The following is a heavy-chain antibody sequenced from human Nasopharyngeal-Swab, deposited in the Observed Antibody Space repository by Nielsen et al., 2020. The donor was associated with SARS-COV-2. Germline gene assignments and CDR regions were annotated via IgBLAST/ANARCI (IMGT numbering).Heavy chain of an antibody. Sequence: ASVKVSCKASGYTFTGYFIHWVRQAPGQGLEWMGWINPNSGVTNYAQTFQGRVTMTRDTSITTAYMELSRLRSDDTAVYYCARVPGHPSFWGQGTLVTVSS. D-gene: IGHD3-10*01. CDR2: INPNSGVT. CDR1: GYTFTGYF. J-gene: IGHJ4*02. CDR3: ARVPGHPSF. V-gene: IGHV1-2*02.